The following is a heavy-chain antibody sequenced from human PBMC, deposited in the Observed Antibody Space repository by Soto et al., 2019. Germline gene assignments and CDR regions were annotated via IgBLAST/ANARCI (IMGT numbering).Heavy chain of an antibody. J-gene: IGHJ3*02. CDR2: IIPIFGTA. V-gene: IGHV1-69*01. Sequence: QVQLVQSGAEVKKPGSSVKVSCKASGGTFSSYAISWVRQAPGQGLEWRGGIIPIFGTANYAPKFQGRVTITADESTSTADMELSSLRSEDTAVYYCAREGSVRQGAFDIWGQGTMVTVSS. CDR1: GGTFSSYA. CDR3: AREGSVRQGAFDI.